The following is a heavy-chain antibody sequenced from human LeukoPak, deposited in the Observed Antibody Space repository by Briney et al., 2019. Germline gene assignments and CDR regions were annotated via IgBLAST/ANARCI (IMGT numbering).Heavy chain of an antibody. J-gene: IGHJ4*02. V-gene: IGHV4-39*07. Sequence: PSETLSLTCTVSGGSISSRSYYWGWIRQPPGKGLVWIGSIYYSGNTTYNPTLQSRVTISADTSKNQLSLKLSSVTAADSAMYYCARESDLSNYDRTDYWGQGTLVTVSS. CDR3: ARESDLSNYDRTDY. CDR2: IYYSGNT. CDR1: GGSISSRSYY. D-gene: IGHD4/OR15-4a*01.